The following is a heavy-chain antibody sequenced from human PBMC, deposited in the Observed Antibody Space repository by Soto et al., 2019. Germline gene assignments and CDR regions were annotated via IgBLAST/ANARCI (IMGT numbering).Heavy chain of an antibody. CDR1: GFTFIIYG. CDR3: ATGLWFGESYYFYYGLDV. V-gene: IGHV1-18*01. D-gene: IGHD3-10*01. J-gene: IGHJ6*01. CDR2: VSANNVDT. Sequence: GASVKVSCKASGFTFIIYGITWVRQAPGQGLEWMGWVSANNVDTHYAQKFQGRVTMATDTSTDTAYMELRSLRSDDTALYYCATGLWFGESYYFYYGLDVWGQGTTVTVSS.